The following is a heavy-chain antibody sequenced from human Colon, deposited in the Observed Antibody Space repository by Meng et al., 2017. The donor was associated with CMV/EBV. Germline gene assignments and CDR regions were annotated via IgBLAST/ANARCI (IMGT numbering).Heavy chain of an antibody. V-gene: IGHV3-23*03. J-gene: IGHJ4*02. CDR1: GFTFSSYA. CDR3: ARDNPILAPG. CDR2: IYSGGTST. Sequence: ESLKISCVASGFTFSSYAMSWVRQAPGKGLEWVSLIYSGGTSTNYADSVKGRFTISRDNSKNTLYLQMNSLRAEDTAVYYCARDNPILAPGWGQGTLVTVSS. D-gene: IGHD2-15*01.